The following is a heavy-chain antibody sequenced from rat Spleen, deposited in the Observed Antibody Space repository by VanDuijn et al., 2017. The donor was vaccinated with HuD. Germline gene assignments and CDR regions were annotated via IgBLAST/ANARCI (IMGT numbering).Heavy chain of an antibody. CDR2: IWITGGT. CDR1: GFSLTNYN. CDR3: AREPTLAALSAGYFDF. J-gene: IGHJ1*01. Sequence: QVQLKESGPGLVQPSQTLSLTCTVAGFSLTNYNVHWVRQPPGKGLEWMGVIWITGGTQYNSALKSRLSISKDTSKSQVFLKMNSLQTEDTATYYCAREPTLAALSAGYFDFWGPGTMVTVSS. D-gene: IGHD1-2*01. V-gene: IGHV2-41*01.